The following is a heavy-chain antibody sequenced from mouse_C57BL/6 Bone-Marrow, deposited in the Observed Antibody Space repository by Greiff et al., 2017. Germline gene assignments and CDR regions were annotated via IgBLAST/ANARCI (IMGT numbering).Heavy chain of an antibody. V-gene: IGHV1-5*01. D-gene: IGHD1-1*01. Sequence: DVKLQESGTVLARPGASVKMSCKTSGYTFTSYWMHWVKQRPGQGLEWIGAIYPGNSDTSYNQKFKGKAKLTAVTSASTAYMELSSLTNEDSAVYYCTRRDYYGSSYPYYAMDYWGQGTSVTVSS. J-gene: IGHJ4*01. CDR1: GYTFTSYW. CDR3: TRRDYYGSSYPYYAMDY. CDR2: IYPGNSDT.